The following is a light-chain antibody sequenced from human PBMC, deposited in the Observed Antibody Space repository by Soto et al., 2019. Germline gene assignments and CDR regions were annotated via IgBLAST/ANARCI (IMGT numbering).Light chain of an antibody. CDR2: GTS. Sequence: EIVLTQSPGTLSLSPGERATLSCRASQSVSSSFLAWYQQNPGQAPRLLVYGTSSRATGIPERFSGSGSGTDFTLTISRLEPEDFAVYYCQHYGSPRTFGQGTKVEFK. CDR1: QSVSSSF. J-gene: IGKJ1*01. V-gene: IGKV3-20*01. CDR3: QHYGSPRT.